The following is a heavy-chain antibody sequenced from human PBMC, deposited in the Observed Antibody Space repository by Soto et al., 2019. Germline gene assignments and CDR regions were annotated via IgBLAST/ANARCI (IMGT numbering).Heavy chain of an antibody. D-gene: IGHD6-6*01. CDR3: SKGSKQLVFRAPYYFDY. CDR2: ISGSGGST. Sequence: GGSLRLSCAASGFTFSSYAMSWVRQAPGKGLEWVSAISGSGGSTYYADSVQGRLNSSTDNSKNTLYLQMNGLRAEDTAVNYCSKGSKQLVFRAPYYFDYWGQGTLVTVSS. CDR1: GFTFSSYA. V-gene: IGHV3-23*01. J-gene: IGHJ4*02.